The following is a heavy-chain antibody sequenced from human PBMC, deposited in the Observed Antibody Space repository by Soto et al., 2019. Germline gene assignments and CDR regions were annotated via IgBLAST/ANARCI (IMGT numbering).Heavy chain of an antibody. V-gene: IGHV4-59*01. J-gene: IGHJ4*02. D-gene: IGHD5-12*01. Sequence: SETLSLTCTVSGGSIISYYWSWILQPPGKGLEWIGYIYYSGSTNYNPSLKSRVTISVDTSKNQFSLKLSSVTAADTAVYYCARGEYSGYGDVFDYWGQGTLVTVSS. CDR2: IYYSGST. CDR1: GGSIISYY. CDR3: ARGEYSGYGDVFDY.